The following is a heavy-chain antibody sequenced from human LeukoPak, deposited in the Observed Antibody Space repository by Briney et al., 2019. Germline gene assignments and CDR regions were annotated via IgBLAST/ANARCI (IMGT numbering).Heavy chain of an antibody. Sequence: GGSLRLSCAASGFTFSSSWMAWVRQAPGKGLEWVAVISYDGSNKYYADSVKGRFTIFRDNSKNTLYLQMNSLRAEDTAVYYCAREGPCSSTSCWYYMDVWGKGTTVTVSS. J-gene: IGHJ6*03. V-gene: IGHV3-30-3*01. CDR3: AREGPCSSTSCWYYMDV. D-gene: IGHD2-2*01. CDR2: ISYDGSNK. CDR1: GFTFSSSW.